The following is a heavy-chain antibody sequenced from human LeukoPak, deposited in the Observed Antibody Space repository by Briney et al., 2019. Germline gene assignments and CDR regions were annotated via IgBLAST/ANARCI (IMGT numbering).Heavy chain of an antibody. D-gene: IGHD5-18*01. CDR1: GFTFSSYA. Sequence: GGSLRLSCAASGFTFSSYAMNWVRQAPGKGLEWVSAISGSGGGTYYADSVKGRFTISRDNSKNTLYLQMNSLRAEDTAVYYCAKDAASAMVSMHDYWGQGTLVTVSS. J-gene: IGHJ4*02. CDR3: AKDAASAMVSMHDY. V-gene: IGHV3-23*01. CDR2: ISGSGGGT.